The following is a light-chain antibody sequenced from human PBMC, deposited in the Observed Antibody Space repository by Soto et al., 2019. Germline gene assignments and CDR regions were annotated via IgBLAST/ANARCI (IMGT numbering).Light chain of an antibody. J-gene: IGKJ5*01. CDR1: HSVNSH. Sequence: MMMTQSRATLCVSPXEXVTLSCRTSHSVNSHVAWYQQKPGQAPRLLLYGASTRATGIPVRFSGSGFGTEFTLTISSLQSEDFAVYYCQQYGSSITFGQGTRLEIK. CDR3: QQYGSSIT. CDR2: GAS. V-gene: IGKV3-15*01.